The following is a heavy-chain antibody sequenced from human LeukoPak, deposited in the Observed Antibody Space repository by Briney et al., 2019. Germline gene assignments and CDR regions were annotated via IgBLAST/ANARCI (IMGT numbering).Heavy chain of an antibody. CDR1: GYSISSGYY. CDR2: IYHSGST. D-gene: IGHD6-13*01. Sequence: SETLSLTCTVSGYSISSGYYWGWIRQPPGKGLEWIGSIYHSGSTYYNPSLKSRVTISVDTSKNQFSLKLSSVTAADTAVYYCALSSSWYGQVEYNWFDPWGQGTLVTVSS. J-gene: IGHJ5*02. V-gene: IGHV4-38-2*02. CDR3: ALSSSWYGQVEYNWFDP.